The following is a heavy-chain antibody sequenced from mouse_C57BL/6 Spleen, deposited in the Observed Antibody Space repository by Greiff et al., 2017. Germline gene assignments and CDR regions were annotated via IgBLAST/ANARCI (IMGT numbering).Heavy chain of an antibody. CDR2: FYPGSGNN. Sequence: VKLMESGAELVRSGASVKLSCKASGYTFTDYSIHWVKQRPGQGLEWIARFYPGSGNNSYNEKFKGKATLTAEKSSSTAYMQVSSLTSEDSAVYFWAKFTTVVATDYYAMDYWGPRTSVSVSS. CDR3: AKFTTVVATDYYAMDY. D-gene: IGHD1-1*01. CDR1: GYTFTDYS. V-gene: IGHV1-76*01. J-gene: IGHJ4*01.